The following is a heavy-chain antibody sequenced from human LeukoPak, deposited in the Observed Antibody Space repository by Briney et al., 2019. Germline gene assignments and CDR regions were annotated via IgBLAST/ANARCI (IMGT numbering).Heavy chain of an antibody. CDR3: ARDKQQWLPLGARYYYGMDV. D-gene: IGHD6-19*01. J-gene: IGHJ6*02. Sequence: PGGSLRLSCAASGFTFSSYWMSWVRQAPGKGLEWVANIKQDGSEKYYVDSVKGRFTISRDNAKNSLYLQMNSLRAEDTAVHYCARDKQQWLPLGARYYYGMDVWGQGTTVTVSS. V-gene: IGHV3-7*01. CDR2: IKQDGSEK. CDR1: GFTFSSYW.